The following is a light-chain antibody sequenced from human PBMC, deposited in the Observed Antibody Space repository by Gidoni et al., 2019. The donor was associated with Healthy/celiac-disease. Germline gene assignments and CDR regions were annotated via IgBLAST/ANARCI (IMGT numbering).Light chain of an antibody. CDR2: AAS. J-gene: IGKJ5*01. CDR3: QQSYSTRIT. CDR1: QSSSSY. V-gene: IGKV1-39*01. Sequence: DIQMAQSPSSLSASVGDRVTITCRASQSSSSYINWYQQKPGKAPKLLIYAASSLPSGVPSMFSGSGSGTDFTLTISRLQPEDFATYYCQQSYSTRITFGQXTRVEIK.